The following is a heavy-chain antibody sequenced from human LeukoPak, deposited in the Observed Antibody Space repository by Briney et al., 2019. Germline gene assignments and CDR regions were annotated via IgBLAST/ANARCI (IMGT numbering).Heavy chain of an antibody. D-gene: IGHD6-13*01. CDR2: IYYSGST. CDR1: GGSISDYY. J-gene: IGHJ6*03. CDR3: ARAPGYSSSWYFYYYYMDV. Sequence: PSQTLSLTCTVSGGSISDYYWDWIRQPPGKGLEWIGNIYYSGSTYYNPSLKSRVTISLDTSKNQFSLKLSSVTAADTAVYYCARAPGYSSSWYFYYYYMDVWGKGTTVTVSS. V-gene: IGHV4-39*07.